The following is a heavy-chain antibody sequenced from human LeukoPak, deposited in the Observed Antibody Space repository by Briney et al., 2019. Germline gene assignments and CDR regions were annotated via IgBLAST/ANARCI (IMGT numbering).Heavy chain of an antibody. J-gene: IGHJ4*02. Sequence: GGSLRLSCAASGFTLSSFAMNWVRRAPGKGLEWVSAISGNGYAYYADSVKGRFTISRDNSKNTLYLQMNSLRAEDTAVYYCAKRGAEVGTTVAPGDYWGQGTLLTVSS. CDR1: GFTLSSFA. D-gene: IGHD1-26*01. CDR2: ISGNGYA. CDR3: AKRGAEVGTTVAPGDY. V-gene: IGHV3-23*01.